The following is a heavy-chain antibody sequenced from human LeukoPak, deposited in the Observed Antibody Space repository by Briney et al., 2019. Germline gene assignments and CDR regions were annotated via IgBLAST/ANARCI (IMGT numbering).Heavy chain of an antibody. Sequence: ASVKVSCRASGYTFTSYAMHWVRQAPGQRLEWMGWINAGNGNTKYSQKFQGRVTITRDTSASTAYMELSSLRSEDTAVYYCARTLMATIIFDYWGQGTLVTVSS. CDR3: ARTLMATIIFDY. V-gene: IGHV1-3*01. CDR2: INAGNGNT. CDR1: GYTFTSYA. D-gene: IGHD5-24*01. J-gene: IGHJ4*02.